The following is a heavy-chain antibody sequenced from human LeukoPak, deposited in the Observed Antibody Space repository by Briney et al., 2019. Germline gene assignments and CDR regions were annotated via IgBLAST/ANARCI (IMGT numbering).Heavy chain of an antibody. CDR3: AKELSLDY. Sequence: GRTLRLSCAASECTFSSYAITWVRQAPEKRQEWVSAISGSGGSTYYADSVKGRFTISRDNSKNTLYLQMNSLRAEDTAVYYCAKELSLDYWGQGTLVTVSS. CDR1: ECTFSSYA. J-gene: IGHJ4*02. CDR2: ISGSGGST. V-gene: IGHV3-23*01.